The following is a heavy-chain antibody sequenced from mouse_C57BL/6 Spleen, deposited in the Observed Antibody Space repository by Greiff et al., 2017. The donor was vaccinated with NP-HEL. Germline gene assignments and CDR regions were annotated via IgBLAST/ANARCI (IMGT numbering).Heavy chain of an antibody. Sequence: QVQLKQSGAELVMPGASVKLSCKASGYTFTSYWMHWVKQRPGQGLEWIGEIDPSDSYTNYNQKFKGKSTLTVDKSSSTAYMQLSSLTSEDSAVYYCARHGSSLFDYWGQGTTLTVSS. D-gene: IGHD1-1*01. V-gene: IGHV1-69*01. CDR3: ARHGSSLFDY. CDR2: IDPSDSYT. J-gene: IGHJ2*01. CDR1: GYTFTSYW.